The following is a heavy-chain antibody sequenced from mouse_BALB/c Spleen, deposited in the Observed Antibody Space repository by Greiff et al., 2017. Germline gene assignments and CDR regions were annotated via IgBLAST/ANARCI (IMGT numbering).Heavy chain of an antibody. J-gene: IGHJ1*01. CDR3: ARDYYYGSSYGYFDV. D-gene: IGHD1-1*01. Sequence: EVKVVESGGGLVQPGGSLRLSCATSGFTFSDFYMEWVRQPPGKRLEWIAASRNKANDYTTEYSASVKGRFIVSRDTSQSILYLQMNALRAEDTAIYYCARDYYYGSSYGYFDVWGAGTTVTVSS. CDR1: GFTFSDFY. CDR2: SRNKANDYTT. V-gene: IGHV7-1*02.